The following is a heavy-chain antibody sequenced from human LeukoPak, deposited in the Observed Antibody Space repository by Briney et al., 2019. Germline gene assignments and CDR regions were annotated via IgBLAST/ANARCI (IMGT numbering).Heavy chain of an antibody. D-gene: IGHD3-10*01. CDR3: ARDYYGSGSYY. J-gene: IGHJ4*02. CDR1: GFTVSSNY. CDR2: IYSGGST. Sequence: GGSLRLSCAASGFTVSSNYMSWVRQAPGKGLEWVSVIYSGGSTYYADSVKGRFTISRDNSKDTLYLQMNSLRAEDTAVYYCARDYYGSGSYYWGQGTLVTVSS. V-gene: IGHV3-53*01.